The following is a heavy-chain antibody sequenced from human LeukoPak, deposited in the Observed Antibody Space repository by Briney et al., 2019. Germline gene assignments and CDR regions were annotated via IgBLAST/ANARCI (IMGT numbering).Heavy chain of an antibody. CDR1: GYSINNGYY. CDR3: ARGWNYYAFEI. Sequence: PSETLSLTCTVFGYSINNGYYWGWIRQAPGKGLEWIGSMFHTGNSYYNPSLKRRVTIAIDTSKNQFSLKLSSVTAADTAVYYCARGWNYYAFEIWGQGTMVSVSS. J-gene: IGHJ3*02. D-gene: IGHD1-7*01. CDR2: MFHTGNS. V-gene: IGHV4-38-2*02.